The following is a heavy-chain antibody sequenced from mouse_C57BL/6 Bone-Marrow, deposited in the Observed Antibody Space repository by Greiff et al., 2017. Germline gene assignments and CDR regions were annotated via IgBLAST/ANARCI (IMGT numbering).Heavy chain of an antibody. J-gene: IGHJ3*01. CDR3: ARGYYYGRFAY. CDR2: INPGSGGT. V-gene: IGHV1-54*01. Sequence: QVQLKESGAELVRPGTSVKVSCKASGYAFTNYLIEWVKQRPGQGLEWIGVINPGSGGTNYNEKFKGKATLTADKSSSTAYMQLSSLTSEDSAVYFCARGYYYGRFAYWGQGTLVTVSA. CDR1: GYAFTNYL. D-gene: IGHD1-1*01.